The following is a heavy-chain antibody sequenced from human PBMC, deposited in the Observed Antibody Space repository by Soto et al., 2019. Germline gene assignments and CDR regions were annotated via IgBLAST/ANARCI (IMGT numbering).Heavy chain of an antibody. CDR1: GFTFSSYA. V-gene: IGHV3-23*01. Sequence: GGSLRLSCAASGFTFSSYAMSWVRQAPGKGLEWVSAISGSGGSTYYADSEKGRFTISRDTSKNTLYLQMNSLRAEDTAVYYCAKDLGITMVRGVIIDYYYGMDVWGQGTTVTVSS. CDR2: ISGSGGST. CDR3: AKDLGITMVRGVIIDYYYGMDV. D-gene: IGHD3-10*01. J-gene: IGHJ6*02.